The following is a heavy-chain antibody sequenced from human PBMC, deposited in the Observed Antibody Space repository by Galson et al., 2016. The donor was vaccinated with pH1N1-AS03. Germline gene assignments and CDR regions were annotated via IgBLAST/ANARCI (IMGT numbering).Heavy chain of an antibody. D-gene: IGHD3-16*02. CDR2: VHYSGTT. Sequence: TLSLTCAVSGGSMTSPDWWTWVRQPPGKGLEWIGEVHYSGTTSCNPSLNSRVTMSIDKSNNQFSLNLGSVTAADTAVYFCASAGYHTPGYHYWGQGALVTVSS. V-gene: IGHV4-4*01. J-gene: IGHJ4*02. CDR3: ASAGYHTPGYHY. CDR1: GGSMTSPDW.